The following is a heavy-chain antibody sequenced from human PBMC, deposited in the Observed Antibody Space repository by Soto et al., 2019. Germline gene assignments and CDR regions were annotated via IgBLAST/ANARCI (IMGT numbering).Heavy chain of an antibody. CDR3: AKGAVVRGVYDLDY. V-gene: IGHV3-23*01. J-gene: IGHJ4*02. D-gene: IGHD3-10*01. CDR1: GFTFSSYA. Sequence: EVQLLESGGGLVQPGGSLRLSCAASGFTFSSYAMNWVRQAPGKGLEWVSAISGSGGSTYYADPVKGRFTISRDNSKNTLYLQMNSLRAEDTAVYYCAKGAVVRGVYDLDYWGQGTLVTVSS. CDR2: ISGSGGST.